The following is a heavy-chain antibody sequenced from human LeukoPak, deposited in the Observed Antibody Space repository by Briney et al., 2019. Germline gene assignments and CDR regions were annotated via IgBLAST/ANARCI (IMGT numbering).Heavy chain of an antibody. V-gene: IGHV3-33*01. CDR2: IWYDGSNK. D-gene: IGHD1-26*01. Sequence: GGSLRLSCAASGFTFSSCGMHWVRQAPGKGLEWVAVIWYDGSNKYYADSVKGRFTISRDNFKNTLYLQMNSLRAEDTAVYYCARDVYSGSYSYLDYWGQGTLVTVSS. J-gene: IGHJ4*02. CDR3: ARDVYSGSYSYLDY. CDR1: GFTFSSCG.